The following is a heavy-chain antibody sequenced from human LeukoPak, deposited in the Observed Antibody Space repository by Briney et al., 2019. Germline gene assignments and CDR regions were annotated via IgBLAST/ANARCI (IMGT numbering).Heavy chain of an antibody. V-gene: IGHV3-21*04. CDR1: GFTFSSYS. CDR2: ISSSSSYI. Sequence: GGSLRLSCAASGFTFSSYSMNWVRQAPGKGLEWVSSISSSSSYIYYADSVKGRFTISRDNSKNTVYLEMNSLRAEDTAVYYCAKDRSGYDSYYYYMDVWGKGTTVTVSS. D-gene: IGHD5-12*01. J-gene: IGHJ6*03. CDR3: AKDRSGYDSYYYYMDV.